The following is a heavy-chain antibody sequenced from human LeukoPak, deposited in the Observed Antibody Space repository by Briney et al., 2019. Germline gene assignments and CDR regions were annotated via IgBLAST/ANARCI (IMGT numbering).Heavy chain of an antibody. D-gene: IGHD3-10*01. CDR3: ARRAVYGSGNGMDV. CDR1: GGSFSGYY. CDR2: INHSGST. J-gene: IGHJ6*02. Sequence: SETLSLTCAVYGGSFSGYYWSWIRQPPGKGLEWIGEINHSGSTNYNPSLKSRVTISVDTSKNQFSLKLSSVTAADTAVYYCARRAVYGSGNGMDVWGQGTTVTVSS. V-gene: IGHV4-34*01.